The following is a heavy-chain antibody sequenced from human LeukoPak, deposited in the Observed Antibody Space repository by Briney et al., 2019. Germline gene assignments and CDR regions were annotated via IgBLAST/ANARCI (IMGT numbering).Heavy chain of an antibody. D-gene: IGHD1-14*01. CDR3: ARVTLTTTARAFDI. CDR2: IFDNENT. CDR1: SGSITSGGKS. V-gene: IGHV4-30-4*07. Sequence: PSQTLSLTCTVSSGSITSGGKSWSWIRQPPGKGLEWLGNIFDNENTVYNPSLRSRLTISLDTSKGQFSLKLTSVTAADTAIYYCARVTLTTTARAFDIWGQGTMVTVSS. J-gene: IGHJ3*02.